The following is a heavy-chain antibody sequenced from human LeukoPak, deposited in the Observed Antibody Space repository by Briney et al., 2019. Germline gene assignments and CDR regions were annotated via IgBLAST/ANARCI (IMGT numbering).Heavy chain of an antibody. CDR1: GGSFSGYY. CDR3: ARSADYYGSGSYRTFDY. CDR2: INHSGST. J-gene: IGHJ4*02. Sequence: SETLSLTCAVYGGSFSGYYWSWIRQPPGKGLEWIGEINHSGSTNYNPSLKSRVTISVDTSKNQFSLKLSSVTAADTAVYYCARSADYYGSGSYRTFDYWGQGTLVTVSS. V-gene: IGHV4-34*01. D-gene: IGHD3-10*01.